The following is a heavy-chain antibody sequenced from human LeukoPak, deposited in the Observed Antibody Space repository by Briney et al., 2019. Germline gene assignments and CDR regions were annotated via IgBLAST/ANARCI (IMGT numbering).Heavy chain of an antibody. J-gene: IGHJ4*02. CDR2: MNPNSGNT. D-gene: IGHD2-8*01. V-gene: IGHV1-8*03. CDR1: GYTFTSYD. CDR3: ARVRGGGYCTHGVCYGDYFDY. Sequence: ASVKVSCKASGYTFTSYDINWVRQAAGQGLEWMGWMNPNSGNTGYAQKFQGRVTITRNTFISTAYMELSSLRSEDTAVYYCARVRGGGYCTHGVCYGDYFDYWGQGTLVTVSS.